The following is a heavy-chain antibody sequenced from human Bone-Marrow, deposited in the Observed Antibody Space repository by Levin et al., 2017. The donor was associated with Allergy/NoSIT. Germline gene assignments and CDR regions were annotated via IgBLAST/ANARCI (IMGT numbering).Heavy chain of an antibody. D-gene: IGHD3-16*01. CDR1: GASITSPDYY. V-gene: IGHV4-30-4*01. CDR2: IFYTGTT. CDR3: VGGAYCNDSDRRLDS. J-gene: IGHJ4*02. Sequence: SETLSLTCSVSGASITSPDYYWTWVRQPPGTGLEWIGYIFYTGTTRYNPSLTNRVTISVDTSKSQFSLKVNSGTAADTAVDYCVGGAYCNDSDRRLDSWGQGTLVTVSS.